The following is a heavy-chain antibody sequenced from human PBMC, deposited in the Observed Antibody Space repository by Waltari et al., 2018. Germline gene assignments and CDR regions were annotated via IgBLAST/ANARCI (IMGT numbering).Heavy chain of an antibody. Sequence: EVPLVETGGGLIQPGGSLRLTYAASGLTVGGSYMTWVRQATGKGLEWVSVIYRDGRTFYADPVKGRFTISRDDSKNTLCLQMSNLRAEDTALYYCARDHGVSYLDGALDIWGQGTMVTVSS. CDR3: ARDHGVSYLDGALDI. D-gene: IGHD1-26*01. CDR1: GLTVGGSY. J-gene: IGHJ3*02. V-gene: IGHV3-53*02. CDR2: IYRDGRT.